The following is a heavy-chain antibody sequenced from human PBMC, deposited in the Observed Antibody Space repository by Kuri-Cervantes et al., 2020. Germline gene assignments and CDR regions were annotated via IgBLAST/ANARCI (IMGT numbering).Heavy chain of an antibody. J-gene: IGHJ4*02. Sequence: GGSPRLSCAASGFTFSSYSMNWVRQAPGKGLEWVSYISSSSSTIYYADSVKGRFTISRDNAKNSLYLQMNSLRDEDTAVYYCARGESDIVVVPAAIHKNYWGQGTLVTVSS. CDR1: GFTFSSYS. V-gene: IGHV3-48*02. CDR3: ARGESDIVVVPAAIHKNY. D-gene: IGHD2-2*01. CDR2: ISSSSSTI.